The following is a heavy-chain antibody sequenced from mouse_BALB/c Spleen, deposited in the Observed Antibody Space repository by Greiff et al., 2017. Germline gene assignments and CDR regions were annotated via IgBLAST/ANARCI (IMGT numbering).Heavy chain of an antibody. V-gene: IGHV5-4*02. J-gene: IGHJ3*01. CDR1: GFTFSDYY. D-gene: IGHD1-1*01. CDR2: ISDGGSYT. CDR3: ARGSVRYYYGSGAY. Sequence: VQLKESGGGLVKPGGSLKLSCAASGFTFSDYYMYWVRQTPEKRLEWVATISDGGSYTYYPDSVKGRFTISRDNAKNNLYLQMSSLKSEDTAMYYCARGSVRYYYGSGAYGGQGTLVTVSA.